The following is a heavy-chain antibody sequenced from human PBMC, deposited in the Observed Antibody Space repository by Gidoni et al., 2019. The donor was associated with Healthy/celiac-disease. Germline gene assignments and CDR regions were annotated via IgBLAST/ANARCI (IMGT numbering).Heavy chain of an antibody. CDR3: ARATTRAIVGARTVAFDI. Sequence: QVQLQQCCAGLLKPSETLSLTCAVYGGSFRGYYWSWTCQPPGKGLEWIGEINHSGSTNYNPSLKSRVTISVDTSKNQFSLKLSSVTAADTAVYYCARATTRAIVGARTVAFDIWGKGTMVTVSS. V-gene: IGHV4-34*01. D-gene: IGHD1-26*01. J-gene: IGHJ3*02. CDR2: INHSGST. CDR1: GGSFRGYY.